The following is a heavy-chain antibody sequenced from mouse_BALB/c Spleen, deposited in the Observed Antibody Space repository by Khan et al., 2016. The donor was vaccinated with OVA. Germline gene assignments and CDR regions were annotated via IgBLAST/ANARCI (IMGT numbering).Heavy chain of an antibody. CDR2: LWAGGST. D-gene: IGHD1-1*01. Sequence: VQLQESGPGLVAPSQSLSITCTVSGFSLTSYGVHWVRQHPGKGLEWLGVLWAGGSTNYNSALMSRLSISKDNSKNQVFLKMNSLQTDDTAMYYCVRPYYGSAWFAYWGQGTLVTVSA. V-gene: IGHV2-9*02. CDR3: VRPYYGSAWFAY. J-gene: IGHJ3*01. CDR1: GFSLTSYG.